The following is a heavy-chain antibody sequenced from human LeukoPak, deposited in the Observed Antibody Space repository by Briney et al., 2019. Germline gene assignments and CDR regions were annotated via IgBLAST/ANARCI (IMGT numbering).Heavy chain of an antibody. V-gene: IGHV4-61*01. CDR3: ARGNDALTS. CDR1: GGSVSSGSYY. D-gene: IGHD3-9*01. Sequence: SETLSLTCTVSGGSVSSGSYYWSWIRQPPGKELEWIGYIYYSGSTNYNPSLKSRVTISVDTSKNQFSLKLSSVTAADTAVYYCARGNDALTSWGQGTLVTVSS. J-gene: IGHJ5*02. CDR2: IYYSGST.